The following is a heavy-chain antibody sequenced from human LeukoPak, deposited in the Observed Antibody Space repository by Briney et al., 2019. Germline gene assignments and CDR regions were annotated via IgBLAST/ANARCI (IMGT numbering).Heavy chain of an antibody. CDR3: ARGGVDSSGRDTEV. J-gene: IGHJ4*02. CDR1: GGSISSDY. D-gene: IGHD3-22*01. V-gene: IGHV4-59*12. CDR2: IYHSGST. Sequence: SETLSLTCTVSGGSISSDYWTWIRQPPGKGLEWIGYIYHSGSTKYNPSLKSRVTISVATSKNQFSLNLRSVTATDTAVYYCARGGVDSSGRDTEVWGQGTLVTVSS.